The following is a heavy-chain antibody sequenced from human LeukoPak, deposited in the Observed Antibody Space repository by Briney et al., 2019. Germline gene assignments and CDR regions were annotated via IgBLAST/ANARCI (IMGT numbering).Heavy chain of an antibody. J-gene: IGHJ3*02. CDR1: GYSFTSYG. D-gene: IGHD1-26*01. CDR2: ISGYNGNT. Sequence: ASGKVSCKASGYSFTSYGISWVRQAPGQGLEWMGWISGYNGNTNYAQKLQGRVTMTTDTSTNTAYMELRSLRSDDTAVYYCARGKARVGATTSGAFNIWGQGTMVTVSS. V-gene: IGHV1-18*01. CDR3: ARGKARVGATTSGAFNI.